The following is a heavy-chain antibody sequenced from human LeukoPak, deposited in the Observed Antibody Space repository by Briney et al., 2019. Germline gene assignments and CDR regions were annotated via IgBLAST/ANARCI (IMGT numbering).Heavy chain of an antibody. D-gene: IGHD3-9*01. V-gene: IGHV5-51*01. CDR2: IYPGDSDT. CDR1: GDSFTDYC. J-gene: IGHJ3*02. Sequence: GESLKISCTGSGDSFTDYCIGWVRQMPGKGLEWMGIIYPGDSDTRYSPSFHGQVTMSVDKSINTAYLQWSSLKASDTAVYYCARPLLRYFDTHAFDIWGQGTMVTVSS. CDR3: ARPLLRYFDTHAFDI.